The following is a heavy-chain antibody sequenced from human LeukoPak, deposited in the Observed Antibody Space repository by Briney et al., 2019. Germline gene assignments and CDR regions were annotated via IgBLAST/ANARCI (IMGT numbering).Heavy chain of an antibody. D-gene: IGHD3-3*02. CDR2: IYYSGST. CDR3: AREHFWSGYPSDY. V-gene: IGHV4-59*12. CDR1: DGSISSYY. Sequence: SETLSLTCTVSDGSISSYYWSWIRQPPGKGLEWIGYIYYSGSTNYNPSLKSRVTISVDTSKNQFSLKLSSVTAADTAVYYCAREHFWSGYPSDYWGQGTLVTVSS. J-gene: IGHJ4*02.